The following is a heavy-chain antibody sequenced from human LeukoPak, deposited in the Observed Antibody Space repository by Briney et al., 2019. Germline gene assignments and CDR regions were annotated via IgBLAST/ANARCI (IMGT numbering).Heavy chain of an antibody. D-gene: IGHD2/OR15-2a*01. CDR1: GFTFSSSA. J-gene: IGHJ4*02. V-gene: IGHV3-23*01. CDR3: AKGKGNSYFDY. CDR2: VIGSGFTT. Sequence: GGSLRLSCAASGFTFSSSAMSWVRQAPGKGLEWVSSVIGSGFTTHYADSVKGRFTISRDNSKNTLYLQMNSLRAEDTAVYYCAKGKGNSYFDYWGQGALVTVSS.